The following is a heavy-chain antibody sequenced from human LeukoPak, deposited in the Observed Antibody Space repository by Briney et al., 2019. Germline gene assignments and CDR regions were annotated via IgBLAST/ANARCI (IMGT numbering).Heavy chain of an antibody. J-gene: IGHJ4*02. Sequence: ASVKVSCKASGYTFTSNALGWVRQAPGQGLEWMGWINTNTGNPAYAQGFAGRFVFSLDTSDNTAYLQISSLQAEDTAVYSCASFFCTSALCYYLDYWGQGTLVTVSS. CDR1: GYTFTSNA. CDR2: INTNTGNP. V-gene: IGHV7-4-1*02. D-gene: IGHD2-8*01. CDR3: ASFFCTSALCYYLDY.